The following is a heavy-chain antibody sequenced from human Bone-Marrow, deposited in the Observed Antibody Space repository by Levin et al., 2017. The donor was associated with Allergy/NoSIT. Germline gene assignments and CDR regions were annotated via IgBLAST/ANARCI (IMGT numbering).Heavy chain of an antibody. J-gene: IGHJ5*02. CDR3: AKSGIAVAGTKYNWFDP. CDR1: GFTFSSYA. CDR2: ISGSGGST. D-gene: IGHD6-19*01. V-gene: IGHV3-23*01. Sequence: GGSLRLSCAASGFTFSSYAMSWVRQAPGKGLEWVSAISGSGGSTYYADSVKGRFTISRDNSKNTLYLQMNSLRAEDTAVYYCAKSGIAVAGTKYNWFDPWGQGTLVTVSS.